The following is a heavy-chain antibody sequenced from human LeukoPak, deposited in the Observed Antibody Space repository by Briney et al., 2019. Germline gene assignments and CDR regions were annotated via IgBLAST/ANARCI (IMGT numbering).Heavy chain of an antibody. CDR2: IYSDGRT. Sequence: GGSLRLSCAASGFTFSSYSMNWVRQAPGKGPEWVSLIYSDGRTYYADSVKGRFTISRDNSKNTVFLQMSTLRAEDTAVYYCARDLTWGQGTLVTVSS. J-gene: IGHJ5*02. V-gene: IGHV3-53*01. CDR3: ARDLT. CDR1: GFTFSSYS.